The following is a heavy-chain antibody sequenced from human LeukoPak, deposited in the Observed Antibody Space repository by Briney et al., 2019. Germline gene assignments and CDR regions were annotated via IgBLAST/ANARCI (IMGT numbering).Heavy chain of an antibody. CDR2: TNPKSGNT. Sequence: GASVKVSCRASGYAFTSYDINWVRQATGQGLEWMGWTNPKSGNTGYAQKFQGRVTMTRDTSISTAYMELSSLRSEDTAVYYCARVTGSIDYWGQGTLVTVSS. J-gene: IGHJ4*02. V-gene: IGHV1-8*01. CDR1: GYAFTSYD. CDR3: ARVTGSIDY. D-gene: IGHD1-26*01.